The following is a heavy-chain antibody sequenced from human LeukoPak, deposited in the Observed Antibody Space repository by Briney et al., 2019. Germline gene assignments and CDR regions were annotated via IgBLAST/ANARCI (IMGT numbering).Heavy chain of an antibody. Sequence: GGSLRLSCAAPGFTFSTYWMSWVRQAPGKGLEWVANIKEDGSAKYYADSVKGRFTISRDNAKNSLYLQMNSLRAEDTAVYYCARDSAGYDYWGQGTLVTVSS. CDR3: ARDSAGYDY. D-gene: IGHD1-26*01. CDR1: GFTFSTYW. J-gene: IGHJ4*02. CDR2: IKEDGSAK. V-gene: IGHV3-7*01.